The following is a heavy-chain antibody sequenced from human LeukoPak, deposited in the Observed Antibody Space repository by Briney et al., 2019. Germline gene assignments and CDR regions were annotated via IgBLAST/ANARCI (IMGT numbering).Heavy chain of an antibody. CDR2: FHPEVGET. D-gene: IGHD6-19*01. Sequence: GASVKVSCKVSGYTVTELSMHWVRQSPGKGLEWMGGFHPEVGETIYAQKFQGRVTMTEDTSTDTAYMELSSLRSEDTAVYYCATSIAVAGTGWFDPWGQGTLVTVSS. J-gene: IGHJ5*02. CDR1: GYTVTELS. V-gene: IGHV1-24*01. CDR3: ATSIAVAGTGWFDP.